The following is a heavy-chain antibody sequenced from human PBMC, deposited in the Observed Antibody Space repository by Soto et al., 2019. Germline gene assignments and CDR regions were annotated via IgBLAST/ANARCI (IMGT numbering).Heavy chain of an antibody. D-gene: IGHD3-3*01. J-gene: IGHJ4*02. V-gene: IGHV3-23*01. Sequence: GGSLRVCCAASGFTFSSYAMSWVRQAPGKGLEWVSAISGSGGSTYYADSVKGRFTISRDNSKNTLYLQMNSLRAEATAVSYCAKALRFLEWLNGPIDSWGQGPLVTVSS. CDR2: ISGSGGST. CDR1: GFTFSSYA. CDR3: AKALRFLEWLNGPIDS.